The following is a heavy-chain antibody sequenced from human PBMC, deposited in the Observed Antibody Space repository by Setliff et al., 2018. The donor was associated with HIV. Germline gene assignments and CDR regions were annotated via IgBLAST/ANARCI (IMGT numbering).Heavy chain of an antibody. CDR1: GDSISSYS. D-gene: IGHD3-10*01. V-gene: IGHV4-4*09. CDR3: ARRIDDSGSFPDKNWFDT. Sequence: SETLSLTCTVSGDSISSYSWNWIRQSQGGGLEWIGFIFSSGRTKYNPSLQSRVTMSIETSKNQFSLRLTSVTAADTAVYYCARRIDDSGSFPDKNWFDTWGQGSLVTVSS. J-gene: IGHJ5*02. CDR2: IFSSGRT.